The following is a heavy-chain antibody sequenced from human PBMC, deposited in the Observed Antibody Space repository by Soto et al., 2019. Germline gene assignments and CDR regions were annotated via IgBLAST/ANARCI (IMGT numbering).Heavy chain of an antibody. CDR3: ARVGNYDILTGYKYFDY. V-gene: IGHV4-4*02. CDR1: GGSMSRTNW. Sequence: SETLSLTCAVSGGSMSRTNWWSWVRQSPGEGLEWIGEIFHSGNTNYNPSLKSRVAMSVDKSQNRFSLKLSSVTAADTAVYYCARVGNYDILTGYKYFDYWGQGTLVTVSS. CDR2: IFHSGNT. D-gene: IGHD3-9*01. J-gene: IGHJ4*02.